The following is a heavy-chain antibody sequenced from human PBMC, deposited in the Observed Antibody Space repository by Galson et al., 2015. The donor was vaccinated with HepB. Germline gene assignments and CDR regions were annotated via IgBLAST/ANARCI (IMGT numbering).Heavy chain of an antibody. D-gene: IGHD4-17*01. CDR1: GFTFSSYG. Sequence: SLRLSCAASGFTFSSYGMHWVRQAPGKGPEWVAVISYDGSNKYYADSVKGRFTISRDNSKNTLYLQMNSLRAEDTAVYYCARELEGNYGDYFDYWGQGTLVTVSS. CDR2: ISYDGSNK. V-gene: IGHV3-30*03. J-gene: IGHJ4*02. CDR3: ARELEGNYGDYFDY.